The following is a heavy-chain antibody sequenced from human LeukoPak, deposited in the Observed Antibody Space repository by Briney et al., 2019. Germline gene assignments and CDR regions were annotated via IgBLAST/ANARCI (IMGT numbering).Heavy chain of an antibody. CDR3: ARTTTVRGTYYMDV. J-gene: IGHJ6*03. D-gene: IGHD3-10*01. CDR2: IYYSGYT. CDR1: GGSISSYY. Sequence: SETLSLTCTVSGGSISSYYWSWIRQPPGGGLEWIGYIYYSGYTNYNPSLKSRVTISVDTSKNQFSLKLSSVTAADTALYYCARTTTVRGTYYMDVWGKGTTVTISS. V-gene: IGHV4-59*01.